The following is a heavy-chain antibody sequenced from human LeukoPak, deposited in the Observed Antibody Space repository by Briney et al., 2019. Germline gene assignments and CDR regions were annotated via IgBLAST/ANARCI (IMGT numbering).Heavy chain of an antibody. J-gene: IGHJ5*02. D-gene: IGHD2-2*01. CDR2: IYYSGST. Sequence: SQTLSLTCTVSGGSISSGDYYWSWIRQPPGKGLEWIGYIYYSGSTDYNPSLKSRVTISVDTSKNQFSLKLSSVTAADTAVYYCATRRYCSSTSCYYWFDPWGQGTLVTVSS. CDR1: GGSISSGDYY. V-gene: IGHV4-30-4*08. CDR3: ATRRYCSSTSCYYWFDP.